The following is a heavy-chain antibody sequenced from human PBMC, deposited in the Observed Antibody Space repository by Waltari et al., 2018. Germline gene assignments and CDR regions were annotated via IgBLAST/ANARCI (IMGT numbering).Heavy chain of an antibody. D-gene: IGHD2-21*01. CDR3: AKGFEDLLPFDH. Sequence: EVQLVESGGTSVQPGGSLRLSCAASGFTSFNYFLSWVSQAPGKGLEWISASSDGGVYTYYADSVKGRFTISRDSSKNTIYLQMNSLRVEDTALYYCAKGFEDLLPFDHWGQGTLVTVST. CDR2: SSDGGVYT. J-gene: IGHJ4*02. V-gene: IGHV3-23*04. CDR1: GFTSFNYF.